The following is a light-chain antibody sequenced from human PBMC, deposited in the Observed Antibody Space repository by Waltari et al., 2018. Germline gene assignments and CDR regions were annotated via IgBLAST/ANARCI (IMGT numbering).Light chain of an antibody. CDR2: DNS. CDR1: DIGRKT. J-gene: IGLJ2*01. Sequence: SYVVTQPPSVSLAPGKTAPITCGGTDIGRKTVCWYQQRPGQAPVLVVYDNSDRSSGVPERFSGSNSGDTATLTISRVEVGDEADFYCQVWDSTTDHAIFGGGTKLTVL. CDR3: QVWDSTTDHAI. V-gene: IGLV3-21*03.